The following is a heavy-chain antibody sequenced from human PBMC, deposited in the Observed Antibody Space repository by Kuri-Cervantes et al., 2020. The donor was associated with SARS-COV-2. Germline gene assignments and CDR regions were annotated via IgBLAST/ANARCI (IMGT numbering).Heavy chain of an antibody. D-gene: IGHD6-19*01. CDR2: INSDGSST. CDR1: GFTFSSYW. J-gene: IGHJ3*02. Sequence: GESLKISCAASGFTFSSYWMHWVRQAPGKGLVWVSRINSDGSSTSYADSVKGRFTISRDNAKNTLYLQMNSLRAEDTAVYYCARVKQWLERTAFDTWGQGTMVTVSS. CDR3: ARVKQWLERTAFDT. V-gene: IGHV3-74*01.